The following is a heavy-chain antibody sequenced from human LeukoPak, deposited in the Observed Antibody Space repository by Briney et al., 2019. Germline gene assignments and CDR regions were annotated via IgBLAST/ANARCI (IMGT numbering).Heavy chain of an antibody. Sequence: IPSQTLSLTCTVSGGSISSSSHYWGWIRQPPGRGLEWIGSIYYSGTTHYNPSLKSRVTISVDTSKNQFSLKLSSVTAADTAVYYCARRSGVYYFDYWGQGTLVTVSS. CDR1: GGSISSSSHY. J-gene: IGHJ4*02. CDR2: IYYSGTT. V-gene: IGHV4-39*01. D-gene: IGHD3-16*01. CDR3: ARRSGVYYFDY.